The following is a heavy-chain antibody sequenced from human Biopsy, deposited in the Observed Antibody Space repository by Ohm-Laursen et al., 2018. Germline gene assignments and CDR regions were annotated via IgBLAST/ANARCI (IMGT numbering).Heavy chain of an antibody. V-gene: IGHV3-23*01. D-gene: IGHD1/OR15-1a*01. CDR1: GLRFSMYA. Sequence: SLRLSCAASGLRFSMYAMSWVRQAPGKGLEWVSGISGSGGRTYYAESMKGRFIISRDNSKKTVYLQMKSLRAEDTAVYYCAKEVFSAVGTSGFDPWGQGTLVTVSS. CDR2: ISGSGGRT. CDR3: AKEVFSAVGTSGFDP. J-gene: IGHJ5*02.